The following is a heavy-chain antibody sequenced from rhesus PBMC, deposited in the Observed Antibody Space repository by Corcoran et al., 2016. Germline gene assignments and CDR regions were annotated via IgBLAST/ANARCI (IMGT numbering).Heavy chain of an antibody. V-gene: IGHV3-13*01. CDR3: TGIAAAGINY. J-gene: IGHJ4*01. CDR1: GFTFSTYY. CDR2: IKNQASSYTT. Sequence: EVQLVESGGGLVQPGGSLRLSCAASGFTFSTYYMHWVGQAQGKGLEWVVLIKNQASSYTTEYAAAVKGRFSISRDDSKNTLYLQMSSLKTEDTALYYCTGIAAAGINYWGQGVLVTVSS. D-gene: IGHD6-31*01.